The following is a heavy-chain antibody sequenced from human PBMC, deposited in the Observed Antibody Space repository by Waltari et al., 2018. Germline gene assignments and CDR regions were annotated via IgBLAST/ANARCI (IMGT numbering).Heavy chain of an antibody. D-gene: IGHD3-3*01. J-gene: IGHJ4*02. CDR3: ARDKVRFLEWLLDDRGSTTFDY. CDR2: INAGKGNT. Sequence: QVQLVQSGAEVKKPGASVKVSCKASGYTFTSYAMHWVRQAPGQRLEWMGWINAGKGNTKYSQKFQGRVTITRDTSASTAYMELSSLRSEDTAVYYCARDKVRFLEWLLDDRGSTTFDYWGQGTLVTVSS. V-gene: IGHV1-3*01. CDR1: GYTFTSYA.